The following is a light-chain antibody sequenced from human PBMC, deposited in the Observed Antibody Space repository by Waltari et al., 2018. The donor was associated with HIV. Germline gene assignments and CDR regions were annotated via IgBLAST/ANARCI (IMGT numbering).Light chain of an antibody. CDR1: QSVSSF. V-gene: IGKV3-11*01. Sequence: EIVLTQSPATLSLSPGDRATISCRASQSVSSFLAWYQQKPGHSPRLLIYDASNRSTGIPARFSGSGSGTDFTLTISSLEPEDFAVYYCQQRDTWPLTFGGGTKVEIK. CDR2: DAS. CDR3: QQRDTWPLT. J-gene: IGKJ4*01.